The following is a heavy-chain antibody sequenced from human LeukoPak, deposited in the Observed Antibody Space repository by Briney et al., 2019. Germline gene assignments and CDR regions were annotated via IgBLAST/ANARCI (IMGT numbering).Heavy chain of an antibody. Sequence: SETLSLTCTVSGGSISSGGYHWSWIRQHPGKGLEWIGYIYYSGSTYYNPSLKSRVTISVDTSKNQFSLKLSSVTAADTAVYYCARTSSTSHEVDYWGQGTLVTVSS. J-gene: IGHJ4*02. V-gene: IGHV4-31*03. CDR3: ARTSSTSHEVDY. CDR1: GGSISSGGYH. D-gene: IGHD2-2*01. CDR2: IYYSGST.